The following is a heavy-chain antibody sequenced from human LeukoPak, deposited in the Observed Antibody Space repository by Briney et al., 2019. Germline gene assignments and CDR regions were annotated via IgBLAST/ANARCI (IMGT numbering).Heavy chain of an antibody. J-gene: IGHJ4*02. Sequence: SETLSLTCTVSGGSIGSSSYYWGWIRQPPGKGLEWIGSIYYSGSTYYNPSLKSRVTISVDTSKNQFSLKLSSVTAADTAVYYCARDGTDSSSSDYWGQGTLVTVSS. CDR2: IYYSGST. V-gene: IGHV4-39*07. D-gene: IGHD6-6*01. CDR3: ARDGTDSSSSDY. CDR1: GGSIGSSSYY.